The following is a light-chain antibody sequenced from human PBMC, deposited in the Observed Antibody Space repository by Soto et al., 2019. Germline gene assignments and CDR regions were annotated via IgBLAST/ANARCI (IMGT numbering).Light chain of an antibody. V-gene: IGKV3-11*01. CDR2: DAL. Sequence: EIVWTQSPATLSLSPGERATLSCRASESVSSYLACYQQKPGQAPRLLIYDALNRATSIPARFSGSGSGTDFTLTISNLEPEDFAIYYCQQRSDGPLTFGGGTKVEIK. J-gene: IGKJ4*01. CDR3: QQRSDGPLT. CDR1: ESVSSY.